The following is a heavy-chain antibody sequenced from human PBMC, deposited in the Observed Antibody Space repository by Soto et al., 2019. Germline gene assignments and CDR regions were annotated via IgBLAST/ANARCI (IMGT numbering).Heavy chain of an antibody. CDR2: IIPIFGTA. J-gene: IGHJ4*02. V-gene: IGHV1-69*13. CDR3: AHGPYSSGYFSPPIY. Sequence: SVKVSCKASGGTFSSYAISWVRQAPGQGLEWMGGIIPIFGTANYAQKFQGRVTITADESTSTAYMELSSLRSEDTAVYYCAHGPYSSGYFSPPIYWGQGTLVTVSS. CDR1: GGTFSSYA. D-gene: IGHD3-22*01.